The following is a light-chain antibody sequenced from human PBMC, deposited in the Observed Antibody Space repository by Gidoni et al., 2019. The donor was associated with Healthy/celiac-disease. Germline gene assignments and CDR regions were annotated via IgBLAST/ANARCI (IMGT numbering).Light chain of an antibody. CDR3: QPYGSSTWT. V-gene: IGKV3-20*01. Sequence: EIVLTQYPGTLSLSPGERATLSCRASQSVSSSYLAWYQQKPGQAPRLLIDGASSRATGIPYRFSGSGSGTDFTLTISGLEPEDFAVYYCQPYGSSTWTFGQGTKVEIK. J-gene: IGKJ1*01. CDR2: GAS. CDR1: QSVSSSY.